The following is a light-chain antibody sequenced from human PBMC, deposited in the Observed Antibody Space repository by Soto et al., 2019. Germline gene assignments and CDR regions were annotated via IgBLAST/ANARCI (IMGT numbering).Light chain of an antibody. V-gene: IGLV2-14*01. CDR1: SSDVSDYNY. CDR3: SSYTSSSTRV. Sequence: QSALTQPASVSGSPGQSITISCTGTSSDVSDYNYVSWYQQHPGKAPKVMIYDVSNRPSGVSNRFSGSKSGNTASLTISGLQAEDEADYYCSSYTSSSTRVFGTGTKLTVL. J-gene: IGLJ1*01. CDR2: DVS.